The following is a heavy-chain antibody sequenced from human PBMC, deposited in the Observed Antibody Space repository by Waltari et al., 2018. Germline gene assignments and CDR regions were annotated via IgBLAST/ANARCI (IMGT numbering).Heavy chain of an antibody. J-gene: IGHJ2*01. D-gene: IGHD4-17*01. CDR2: VIPILGIA. CDR3: ARGGDYGDYIRLGRYWYFDL. V-gene: IGHV1-69*02. CDR1: GGTFSSYT. Sequence: QVQLVQSGAEVKKPGSSVKVSCKASGGTFSSYTISWVRQAPGQGLEWMGRVIPILGIANYAQKFQGRGTITADKSTSTAYMELSSLRSEDTAVYYCARGGDYGDYIRLGRYWYFDLWGRGTLVTVSS.